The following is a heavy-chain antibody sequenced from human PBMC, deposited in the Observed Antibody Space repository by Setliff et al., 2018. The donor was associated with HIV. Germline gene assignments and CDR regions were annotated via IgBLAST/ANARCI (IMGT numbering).Heavy chain of an antibody. CDR1: GGSFGDYH. CDR3: ARDRHYSGLGSYGP. Sequence: SEPLSLPCTLSGGSFGDYHWSWIRQPAGRGLEWIGRIFRSGTTDYKFSLKSRVTISIDTSRNQFSLRLTSVTAEDTAVYYCARDRHYSGLGSYGPWGPGALVTVSS. V-gene: IGHV4-4*07. D-gene: IGHD3-10*01. J-gene: IGHJ5*02. CDR2: IFRSGTT.